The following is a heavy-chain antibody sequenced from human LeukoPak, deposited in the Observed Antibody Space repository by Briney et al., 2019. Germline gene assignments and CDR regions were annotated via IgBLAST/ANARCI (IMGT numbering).Heavy chain of an antibody. CDR2: ISNSGGST. V-gene: IGHV3-23*01. CDR1: GFTFNTYT. CDR3: AKGLERESRLDS. J-gene: IGHJ4*02. Sequence: PGGSLRLSCAASGFTFNTYTMYWVRQAPGKGLEWVSGISNSGGSTYYADSAKGRFTISRDNSKNTLYLQMNSLRAEDTALYYCAKGLERESRLDSWGQGTLVTVSS. D-gene: IGHD1-1*01.